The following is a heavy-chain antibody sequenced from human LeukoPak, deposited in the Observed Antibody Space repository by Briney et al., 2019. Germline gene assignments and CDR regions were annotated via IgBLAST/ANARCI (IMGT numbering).Heavy chain of an antibody. D-gene: IGHD6-13*01. J-gene: IGHJ4*02. Sequence: GGSLRLSCAASGFTFSSYGMHWVRQASGKGLEWVAVISYDGSNKYYADSVKGRFTISRDNSKNTLYLQMNSLRAEDTAVYYCATLVWIDYWGQGTLVTVSS. CDR2: ISYDGSNK. CDR1: GFTFSSYG. V-gene: IGHV3-30*03. CDR3: ATLVWIDY.